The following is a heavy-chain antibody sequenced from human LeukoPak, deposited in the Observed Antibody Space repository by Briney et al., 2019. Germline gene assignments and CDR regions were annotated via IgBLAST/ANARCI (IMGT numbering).Heavy chain of an antibody. V-gene: IGHV3-11*06. CDR3: ARSYYDSSGFDY. Sequence: GGSLRLSCTASGFTFDDYYMTWIRQAPGKGLEWVPSISSSSSYIYYADSVKGRFTISRDNAKNSLYLQMNSLRAEDTAVYYCARSYYDSSGFDYWGQGTLVTVSS. CDR1: GFTFDDYY. D-gene: IGHD3-22*01. CDR2: ISSSSSYI. J-gene: IGHJ4*02.